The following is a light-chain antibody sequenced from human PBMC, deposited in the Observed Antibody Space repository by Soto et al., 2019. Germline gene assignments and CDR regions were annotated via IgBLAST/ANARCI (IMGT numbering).Light chain of an antibody. CDR1: ASNVGSNT. J-gene: IGLJ2*01. V-gene: IGLV1-44*01. CDR2: SNT. CDR3: AAWDDNLEGVL. Sequence: QSVLTQPPSVSGPPGQRVVLSCSGSASNVGSNTVNWYQHLPGTAPKAVIYSNTLRPSGVPDRFSGSKSGTSASLAISGLQSEDEADYYCAAWDDNLEGVLFGGGTQLTVL.